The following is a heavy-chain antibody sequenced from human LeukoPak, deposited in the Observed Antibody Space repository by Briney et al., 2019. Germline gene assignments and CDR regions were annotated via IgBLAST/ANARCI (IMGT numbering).Heavy chain of an antibody. J-gene: IGHJ4*02. V-gene: IGHV3-33*01. CDR3: AGDTPPGGDYYFDY. D-gene: IGHD3-16*01. Sequence: GGSLRLSCAASGFSFSTYGIHWVRQAPGKGLEWVALIWNAGTNTYYADSVKGRFTISRDNSKNTLYLQMNSLRAEDTAVYYCAGDTPPGGDYYFDYWGQGTLVIVSS. CDR2: IWNAGTNT. CDR1: GFSFSTYG.